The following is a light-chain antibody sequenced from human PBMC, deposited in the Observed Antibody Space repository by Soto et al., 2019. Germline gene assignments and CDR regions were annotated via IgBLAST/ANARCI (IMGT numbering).Light chain of an antibody. CDR3: QQSFSTPLT. Sequence: IQLTQSPSSLSASVGDRVTITCRASQSISRYLSWYQQKPGRAPHLLISAASSLQSGVPSRFSGSGSGTDFTLTISFLQPEDFGTYYCQQSFSTPLTLGGGTKADI. J-gene: IGKJ4*01. V-gene: IGKV1-39*01. CDR2: AAS. CDR1: QSISRY.